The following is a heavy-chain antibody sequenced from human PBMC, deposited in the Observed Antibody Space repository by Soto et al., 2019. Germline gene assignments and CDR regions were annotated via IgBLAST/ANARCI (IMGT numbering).Heavy chain of an antibody. CDR1: GYTFTSYG. CDR3: VLNYYDSSGYYSAPDAFAI. J-gene: IGHJ3*02. Sequence: ASVKVSCKASGYTFTSYGISWVRQAPGQGLEWMGWISAYNGNTNYAQKLQGRVTMTTDTSTSTAYMELRSLRSDDTAVYYCVLNYYDSSGYYSAPDAFAIWGQGTMVTVSS. V-gene: IGHV1-18*01. D-gene: IGHD3-22*01. CDR2: ISAYNGNT.